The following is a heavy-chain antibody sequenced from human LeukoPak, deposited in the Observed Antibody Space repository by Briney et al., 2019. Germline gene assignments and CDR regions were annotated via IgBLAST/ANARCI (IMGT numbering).Heavy chain of an antibody. D-gene: IGHD7-27*01. CDR3: AKESGHTYCYHYMDV. CDR2: ISTSGST. CDR1: GGSISSGSYH. V-gene: IGHV4-61*02. Sequence: SQTLSLTCTVSGGSISSGSYHWSWIRQPAGKGLEWIGRISTSGSTNYNPSLKSRVTISVDTSKNQFSLKLSSVTAADTAVYYCAKESGHTYCYHYMDVWGKGTTVTVSS. J-gene: IGHJ6*03.